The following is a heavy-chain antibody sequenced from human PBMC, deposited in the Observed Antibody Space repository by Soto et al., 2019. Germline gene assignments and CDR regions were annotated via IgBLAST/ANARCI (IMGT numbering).Heavy chain of an antibody. Sequence: QLVESGGGLVQPGRSLRLSCAASGFTFDDYAMHWVRQAPGKGLEWVSGISWSGDNMAYADSVKGRFITSRDNVKNSLYLKMNSLSVEDTALYHCVKVSYSSLTTLGSAFDVWGQGTMVTVS. J-gene: IGHJ3*01. CDR2: ISWSGDNM. CDR1: GFTFDDYA. CDR3: VKVSYSSLTTLGSAFDV. D-gene: IGHD4-4*01. V-gene: IGHV3-9*01.